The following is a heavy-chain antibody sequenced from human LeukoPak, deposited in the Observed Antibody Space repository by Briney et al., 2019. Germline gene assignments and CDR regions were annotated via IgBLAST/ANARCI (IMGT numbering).Heavy chain of an antibody. J-gene: IGHJ4*02. CDR2: IIPIFGTA. Sequence: SVKVSCKASGGTFSSHAISWVRQAPGQGLEWMGGIIPIFGTANYAQKFQGRVTITADESTSTAYMELSSLRSEDTAVYYCASPPKSQYYDSSGYYYYFDYWGQGTLVTVSS. CDR1: GGTFSSHA. V-gene: IGHV1-69*13. D-gene: IGHD3-22*01. CDR3: ASPPKSQYYDSSGYYYYFDY.